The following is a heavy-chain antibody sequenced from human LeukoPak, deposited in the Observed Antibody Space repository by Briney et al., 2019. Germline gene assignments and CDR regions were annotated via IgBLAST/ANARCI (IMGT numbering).Heavy chain of an antibody. Sequence: ASVKVSCKASGYTFTGYFMHWVRQAPGQGLEWMGWINPGSGDTKYAQKFQGRVTMTRDTSISTAYMELSRLRSDDTGVYYCSRGVVVAADPTDVWGKGTTVTVSS. V-gene: IGHV1-2*02. CDR2: INPGSGDT. J-gene: IGHJ6*04. D-gene: IGHD2-15*01. CDR1: GYTFTGYF. CDR3: SRGVVVAADPTDV.